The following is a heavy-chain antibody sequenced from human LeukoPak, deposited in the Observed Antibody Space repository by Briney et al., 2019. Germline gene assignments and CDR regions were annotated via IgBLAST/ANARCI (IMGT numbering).Heavy chain of an antibody. V-gene: IGHV4-59*01. CDR2: IYYSGST. D-gene: IGHD3-22*01. Sequence: SETLYLTCTVSGGSISSYYWSWIRQPPGKGLEWIGYIYYSGSTNYNPSLKSRVTISVDTSKNQFSLKLSSVTAADTAVYYCARGTYYYDSRGYHWGQGTLVTVSS. CDR1: GGSISSYY. CDR3: ARGTYYYDSRGYH. J-gene: IGHJ5*02.